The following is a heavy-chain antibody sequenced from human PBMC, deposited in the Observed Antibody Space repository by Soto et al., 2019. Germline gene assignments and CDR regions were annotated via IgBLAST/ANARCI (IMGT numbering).Heavy chain of an antibody. D-gene: IGHD3-3*02. J-gene: IGHJ6*02. Sequence: ASVKVSCKASGYTFTNFSIHWVRHAPGQRLEWMGWINAGSGYTKYSRRFQDRLIITRDRSASTAYMELSILRSEDTAMFYCARGRGVIRNYYGMDVWGQGTTVTVSS. CDR1: GYTFTNFS. V-gene: IGHV1-3*01. CDR2: INAGSGYT. CDR3: ARGRGVIRNYYGMDV.